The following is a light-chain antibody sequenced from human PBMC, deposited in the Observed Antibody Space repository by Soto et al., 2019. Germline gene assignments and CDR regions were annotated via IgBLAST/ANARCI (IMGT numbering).Light chain of an antibody. V-gene: IGLV2-11*01. CDR3: CSYAGSYTLYV. CDR2: EVS. Sequence: QSALTQPASVSGSPGQSITISCTGTSSDVGGYNYVSWYQQHPGKAPKLMIYEVSKRPSGVPDRFSGSKSGNTASLTSSGLQAEDEADYYCCSYAGSYTLYVFGIGTKVTVL. CDR1: SSDVGGYNY. J-gene: IGLJ1*01.